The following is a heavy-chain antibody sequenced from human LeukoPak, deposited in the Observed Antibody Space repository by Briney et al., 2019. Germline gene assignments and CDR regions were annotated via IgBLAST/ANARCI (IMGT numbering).Heavy chain of an antibody. CDR3: ARSTIFGVVPRAWFDP. CDR2: IYYSGST. V-gene: IGHV4-30-4*08. CDR1: GGSISSGDYY. J-gene: IGHJ5*02. D-gene: IGHD3-3*01. Sequence: SETLSLTCTVSGGSISSGDYYWSWIRQPPGKGLEWIGYIYYSGSTYYNPSLKSRVTISVDTSKNQFSLKLSSVTAADTAVYYCARSTIFGVVPRAWFDPWGQGTLVTVSS.